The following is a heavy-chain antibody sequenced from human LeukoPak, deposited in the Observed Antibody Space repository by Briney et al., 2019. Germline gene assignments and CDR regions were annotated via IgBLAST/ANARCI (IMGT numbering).Heavy chain of an antibody. CDR2: IYSGGST. J-gene: IGHJ4*02. CDR3: ARASPDYYDSSGIDY. D-gene: IGHD3-22*01. CDR1: GFTVSSNY. V-gene: IGHV3-66*01. Sequence: PGGSLRLSCAASGFTVSSNYMSWVRQAPGKGLEWVSVIYSGGSTYYADSVKGRFTISRDNSKNTLYLQMNSPRAEDTAVYYCARASPDYYDSSGIDYWGQGTLVTVSS.